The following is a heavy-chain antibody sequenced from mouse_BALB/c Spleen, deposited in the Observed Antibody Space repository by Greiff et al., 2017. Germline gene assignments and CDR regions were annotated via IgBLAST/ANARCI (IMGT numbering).Heavy chain of an antibody. CDR3: AREEGSFMITTTWFAY. Sequence: EVQLVESGGGLVKPGGSLKLSCAASGFTFSSYAMSWVRQTPEKRLEWVASISSGGSTYYPDSVKGRFTISRDNARNILYLQMSSLRSEDTAMYYCAREEGSFMITTTWFAYWGQGTLVTVSA. J-gene: IGHJ3*01. D-gene: IGHD2-4*01. CDR1: GFTFSSYA. CDR2: ISSGGST. V-gene: IGHV5-6-5*01.